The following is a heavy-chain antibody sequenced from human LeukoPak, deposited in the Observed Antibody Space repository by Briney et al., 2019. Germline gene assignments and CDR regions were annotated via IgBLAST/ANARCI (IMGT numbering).Heavy chain of an antibody. V-gene: IGHV4-61*02. CDR2: IYTCGST. CDR1: GGSISSGSYY. J-gene: IGHJ4*02. CDR3: AGTYCGGDCYSTNFDY. Sequence: SETLSLTCTVSGGSISSGSYYWSWIRQPAGKGLEWIGRIYTCGSTNYNPSLKSRVTISVDTSKNQFSLKLSSVTAADTAVYYCAGTYCGGDCYSTNFDYWGQGTLVTVSS. D-gene: IGHD2-21*02.